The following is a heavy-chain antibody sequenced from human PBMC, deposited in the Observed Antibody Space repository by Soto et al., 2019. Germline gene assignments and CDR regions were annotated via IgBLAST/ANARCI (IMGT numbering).Heavy chain of an antibody. V-gene: IGHV3-48*02. J-gene: IGHJ4*02. Sequence: GGSLRLSCAASGFTFSSYSMNWVRQAPGKGLEWVSYISSSSSTIYYADSVKGRFTIPRDNAKNSLYLQMNSLRDEDTAVYYCAREEYYYDSSGYYGGDYWGQGTLVTVSS. CDR1: GFTFSSYS. CDR2: ISSSSSTI. D-gene: IGHD3-22*01. CDR3: AREEYYYDSSGYYGGDY.